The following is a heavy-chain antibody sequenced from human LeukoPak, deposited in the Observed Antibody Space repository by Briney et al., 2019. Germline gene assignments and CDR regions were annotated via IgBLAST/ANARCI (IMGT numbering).Heavy chain of an antibody. V-gene: IGHV4-59*01. CDR1: AGTINYYH. J-gene: IGHJ6*03. CDR3: ARDSRYSDTSGYYYSHYYMDV. CDR2: IYSSGTT. D-gene: IGHD3-22*01. Sequence: PSETLSLTCTVYAGTINYYHWSWIRQPQGQGLEYISNIYSSGTTNYNPSLKSRTTMSVDTSKNQFSLKLSSVTAADTAVYYCARDSRYSDTSGYYYSHYYMDVWGKGTTVTVSS.